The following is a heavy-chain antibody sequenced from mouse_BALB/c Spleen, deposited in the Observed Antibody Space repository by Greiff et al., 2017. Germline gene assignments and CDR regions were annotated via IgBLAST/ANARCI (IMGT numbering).Heavy chain of an antibody. CDR2: ISYSGST. J-gene: IGHJ4*01. CDR3: AREGVGYDYYAMDY. D-gene: IGHD1-1*01. CDR1: GYSITSDYA. V-gene: IGHV3-2*02. Sequence: EVMLVESGPGLVKPSQSLSLTCTVTGYSITSDYAWNWIRQFPGNKLEWMGYISYSGSTSYNPSLKSRISITRDTSKNQFFLQLNSVTTEDTATYYCAREGVGYDYYAMDYWGQGTSVTVSS.